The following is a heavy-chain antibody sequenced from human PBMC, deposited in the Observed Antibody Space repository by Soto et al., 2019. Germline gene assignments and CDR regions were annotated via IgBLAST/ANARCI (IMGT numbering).Heavy chain of an antibody. CDR3: PRVSIAADGPFIDH. J-gene: IGHJ4*02. D-gene: IGHD6-25*01. V-gene: IGHV4-30-4*01. CDR2: IFHTGST. CDR1: GGSISSGNYY. Sequence: SETLSLTCTVSGGSISSGNYYWSWIRHPPGNGLEWIGYIFHTGSTYFNPSLRSRVSISIYTSKSHFSLKLTSVTAADTAMFYCPRVSIAADGPFIDHWGQGAMMTVST.